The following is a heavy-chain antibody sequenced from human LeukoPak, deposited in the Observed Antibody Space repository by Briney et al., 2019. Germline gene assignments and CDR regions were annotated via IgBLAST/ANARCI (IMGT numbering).Heavy chain of an antibody. CDR1: GFTFDDYA. D-gene: IGHD4-11*01. J-gene: IGHJ4*02. CDR3: ARQLIYDYSNYGCDY. Sequence: GGSLRLSCAASGFTFDDYAMHWVRQAPGKGLEWVANIKQDGSEKYYVDSVKGRFTISRDNAKNSLYLQMNSLRAEDTAVYYCARQLIYDYSNYGCDYWGQGTLITVSS. V-gene: IGHV3-7*01. CDR2: IKQDGSEK.